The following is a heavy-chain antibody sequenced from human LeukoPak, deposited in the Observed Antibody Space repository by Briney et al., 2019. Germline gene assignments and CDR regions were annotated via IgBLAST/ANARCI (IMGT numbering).Heavy chain of an antibody. Sequence: SETLSLTCTVSGGSTSTYYWSWIRQPPGKGLEWIGYISNSGRANNNPSLNSRVTISLDTSKNQFSLKLSSVTAADTAMYYCARGVDSGWPHFDYWGQGTQVAVSS. J-gene: IGHJ4*02. D-gene: IGHD6-19*01. CDR2: ISNSGRA. CDR1: GGSTSTYY. V-gene: IGHV4-4*08. CDR3: ARGVDSGWPHFDY.